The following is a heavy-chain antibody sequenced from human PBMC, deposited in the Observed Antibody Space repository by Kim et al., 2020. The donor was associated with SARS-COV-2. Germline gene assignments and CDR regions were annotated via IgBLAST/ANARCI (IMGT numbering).Heavy chain of an antibody. CDR3: ARGVGAARPLYYFDY. Sequence: KLQDRCTMTTDTSTSTAYMELRSLRSDDTAVYYCARGVGAARPLYYFDYWGQGTLVTVSS. V-gene: IGHV1-18*01. J-gene: IGHJ4*02. D-gene: IGHD6-6*01.